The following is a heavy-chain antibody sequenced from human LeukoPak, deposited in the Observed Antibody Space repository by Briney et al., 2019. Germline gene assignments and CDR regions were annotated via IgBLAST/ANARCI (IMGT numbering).Heavy chain of an antibody. Sequence: GALRLSCAASGFTFSSYGMHWVRQAPGKGLEWVAFIRYDGSNKYYADSVKGRFTISRDNSKNTLYLQMNSLRAEDTAVYYCAKDLGAAGRVQDYWGQGTLVTVSA. D-gene: IGHD6-13*01. CDR1: GFTFSSYG. CDR3: AKDLGAAGRVQDY. CDR2: IRYDGSNK. J-gene: IGHJ4*02. V-gene: IGHV3-30*02.